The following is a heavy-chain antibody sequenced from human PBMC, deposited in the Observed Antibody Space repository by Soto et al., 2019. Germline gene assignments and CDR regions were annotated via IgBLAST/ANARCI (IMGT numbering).Heavy chain of an antibody. CDR2: ISGSGGST. CDR3: AKDRLADCGGHSYAAIHY. D-gene: IGHD2-21*02. CDR1: GFTFSSYA. Sequence: GGALRLSCAASGFTFSSYAMSWVRQAPGKGLEWVSAISGSGGSTYYADSVEGRFTISRDNSKNTLYLQMNSLRAEDTAVYYCAKDRLADCGGHSYAAIHYRGQATLLHVFS. V-gene: IGHV3-23*01. J-gene: IGHJ4*02.